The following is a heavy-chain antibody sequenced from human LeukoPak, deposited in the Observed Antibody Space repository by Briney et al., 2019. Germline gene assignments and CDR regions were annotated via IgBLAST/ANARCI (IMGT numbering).Heavy chain of an antibody. CDR2: ISSSISST. V-gene: IGHV3-23*01. D-gene: IGHD2-21*02. CDR3: AKDQRTALRGIDF. J-gene: IGHJ4*02. CDR1: GFTFRSYA. Sequence: GGSLRLSCAASGFTFRSYAMSWVRQAPGKGLEWVAGISSSISSTHYADSVKGRFTISRDNSKDTLYLQMNSLGAEDTAVYYCAKDQRTALRGIDFWGQGALVTVSS.